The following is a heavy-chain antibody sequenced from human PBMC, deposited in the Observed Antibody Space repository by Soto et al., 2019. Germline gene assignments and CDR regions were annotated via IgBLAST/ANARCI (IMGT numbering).Heavy chain of an antibody. D-gene: IGHD3-22*01. CDR1: GFTFSSYA. Sequence: GGSLRLSCAASGFTFSSYAMSWVRQAPGKGLEWVSAISGSGGSTYHADSVKGRFIISRDNSKNTLYLQMNSLRAEDTAVYYCAKDYYYDSSGYYVLFDYWGQGTLVTVSS. J-gene: IGHJ4*02. V-gene: IGHV3-23*01. CDR3: AKDYYYDSSGYYVLFDY. CDR2: ISGSGGST.